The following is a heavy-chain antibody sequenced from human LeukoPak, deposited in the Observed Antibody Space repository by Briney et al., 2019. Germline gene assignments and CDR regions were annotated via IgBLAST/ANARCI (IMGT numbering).Heavy chain of an antibody. Sequence: GGSLRLSCAASGFTFSSYAMTWVRQAPGKGLEWASEISTSGGSAYYADSLKGRFTISRDNSKNTLYLQMNSLRAEDTAVYYCAKMKYYDILTGYPYYFDYWGQGTLVTASS. CDR2: ISTSGGSA. J-gene: IGHJ4*02. CDR3: AKMKYYDILTGYPYYFDY. D-gene: IGHD3-9*01. CDR1: GFTFSSYA. V-gene: IGHV3-23*01.